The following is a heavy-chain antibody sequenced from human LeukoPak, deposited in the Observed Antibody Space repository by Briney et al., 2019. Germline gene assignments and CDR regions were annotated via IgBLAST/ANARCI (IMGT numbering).Heavy chain of an antibody. CDR2: IYTSGST. D-gene: IGHD2-2*01. V-gene: IGHV4-4*08. CDR3: ARDSLLPSAMGYYYMDV. CDR1: GFTFSSYS. Sequence: GSLRLSCAASGFTFSSYSMNWVRQAPGKGLEWIGRIYTSGSTNHNPSLKSRVTISVDTSKNQFSLKLSSVTAADTALYYCARDSLLPSAMGYYYMDVWGKGTTVTVSS. J-gene: IGHJ6*03.